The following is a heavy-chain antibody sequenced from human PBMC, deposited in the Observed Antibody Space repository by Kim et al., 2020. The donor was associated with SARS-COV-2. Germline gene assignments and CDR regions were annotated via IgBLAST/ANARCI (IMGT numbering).Heavy chain of an antibody. D-gene: IGHD3-22*01. CDR3: AKVGDDDSSGFCAFFRS. Sequence: SVEGRFTISRDNAKNTLYLQMNGLRTEDTAVYYCAKVGDDDSSGFCAFFRSWGQGTRVTVSS. V-gene: IGHV3-33*03. J-gene: IGHJ5*02.